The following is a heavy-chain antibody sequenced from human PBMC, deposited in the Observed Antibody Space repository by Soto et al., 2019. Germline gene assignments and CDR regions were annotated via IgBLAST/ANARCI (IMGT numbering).Heavy chain of an antibody. CDR2: IKQDGSEK. CDR3: ARAPGYCSSTSCYLWYFDL. CDR1: GFTFSSYW. V-gene: IGHV3-7*01. Sequence: PGGSLRLSCAASGFTFSSYWMSWVRQAPGKGLEWVANIKQDGSEKYYVDSVKGRFTISRDNAKNSLYLQMNSLRAEDTAVYYCARAPGYCSSTSCYLWYFDLWGRGTLVTVSS. D-gene: IGHD2-2*01. J-gene: IGHJ2*01.